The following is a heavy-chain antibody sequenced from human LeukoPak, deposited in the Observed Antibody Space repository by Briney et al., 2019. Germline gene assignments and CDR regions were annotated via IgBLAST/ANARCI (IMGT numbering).Heavy chain of an antibody. CDR3: ARGVPNSVYGLDV. Sequence: GGSLRLSCAASGFIFSGYPVHWVRQTSGKGLEWVGRITSKARDYATAYAASVKGKFTVSRDDSRNTAYLQMNSLKTEDTAVYYCARGVPNSVYGLDVWGQGTTVTVSS. J-gene: IGHJ6*02. V-gene: IGHV3-73*01. D-gene: IGHD5/OR15-5a*01. CDR1: GFIFSGYP. CDR2: ITSKARDYAT.